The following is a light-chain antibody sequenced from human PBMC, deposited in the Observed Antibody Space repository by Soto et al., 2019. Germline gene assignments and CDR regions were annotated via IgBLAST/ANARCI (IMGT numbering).Light chain of an antibody. J-gene: IGLJ2*01. CDR2: EGS. Sequence: QSALTQPASVSGSPGQSITISCTGTSSDVGSYNLVSWYQQHPGKAPKLMIYEGSKRPSGVPDRFSGSKSGTSASLAITGLQAEDEADYYCQSYDSTVSGSVFGGGTKLTVL. V-gene: IGLV2-14*02. CDR1: SSDVGSYNL. CDR3: QSYDSTVSGSV.